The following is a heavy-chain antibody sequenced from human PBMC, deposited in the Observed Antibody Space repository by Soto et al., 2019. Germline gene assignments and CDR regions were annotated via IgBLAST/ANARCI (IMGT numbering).Heavy chain of an antibody. CDR1: GGSIRNVY. CDR2: IFHSGNA. Sequence: PSETLSLTCTVSGGSIRNVYWSWIRQAPGKGLEWIGFIFHSGNAKYNPSLKSRVTISVDTSKKQFSLSLDSVTAADTAVYFCARAHAPTLPFDYWGQGTLVTVS. V-gene: IGHV4-59*01. J-gene: IGHJ4*01. D-gene: IGHD2-15*01. CDR3: ARAHAPTLPFDY.